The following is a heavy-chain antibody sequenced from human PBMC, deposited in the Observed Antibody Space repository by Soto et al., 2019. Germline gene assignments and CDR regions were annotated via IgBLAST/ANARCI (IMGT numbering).Heavy chain of an antibody. Sequence: QVQLVQSGAEVKKPGSSVKVSCKASGGTFSPYTINWVRPAPGQGPEWMGRIIPFHGVTNYAQKFQARVTITADKSTSTAYMELSGLRFEDTAMYYCTRDWEITVSTWSFGGFWGRGTLVTVSS. CDR1: GGTFSPYT. D-gene: IGHD3-10*01. CDR2: IIPFHGVT. J-gene: IGHJ4*02. V-gene: IGHV1-69*08. CDR3: TRDWEITVSTWSFGGF.